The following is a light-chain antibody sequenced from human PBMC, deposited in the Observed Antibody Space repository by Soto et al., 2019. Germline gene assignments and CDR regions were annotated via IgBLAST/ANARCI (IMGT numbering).Light chain of an antibody. CDR3: GSWDSSLSSYV. CDR2: DDD. Sequence: QSVLTQPPSVSAAPGQKVTISCSGSSSNIGGNSVSWYQQLPGTAPKLLIYDDDKRPSGIPDRFSGSKSGTSATLGITGFQTGDEANYYCGSWDSSLSSYVFATGTKVIV. V-gene: IGLV1-51*01. CDR1: SSNIGGNS. J-gene: IGLJ1*01.